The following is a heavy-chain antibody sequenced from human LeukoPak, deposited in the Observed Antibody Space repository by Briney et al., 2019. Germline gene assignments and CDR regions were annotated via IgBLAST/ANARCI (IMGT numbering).Heavy chain of an antibody. CDR3: ATHPHRVRYFDWLFPGGDY. Sequence: SVKVSCKASGGTFSSYAISWVRQAPGQGLEWMGGIIPILGTANYAQKFQGRVTMTEDTSTDTAYMELSSLRSEDTAVYYCATHPHRVRYFDWLFPGGDYWGQGTLVTVSS. J-gene: IGHJ4*02. D-gene: IGHD3-9*01. V-gene: IGHV1-69*10. CDR2: IIPILGTA. CDR1: GGTFSSYA.